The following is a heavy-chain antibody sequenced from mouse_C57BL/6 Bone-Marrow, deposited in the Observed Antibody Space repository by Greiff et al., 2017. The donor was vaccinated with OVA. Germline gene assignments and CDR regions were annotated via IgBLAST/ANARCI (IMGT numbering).Heavy chain of an antibody. D-gene: IGHD3-1*01. CDR3: ARSGYSYDV. CDR1: GYTFTSYW. CDR2: IYPGSGST. V-gene: IGHV1-55*01. J-gene: IGHJ1*03. Sequence: QVQLKQPGAELVKPGASVKMSCKASGYTFTSYWITWVKQRPGQGLEWIGDIYPGSGSTNYNEKFKSKATLTVDKSSSTAYMQLSSLTYEDSAVYYCARSGYSYDVWGTGTTVTVSS.